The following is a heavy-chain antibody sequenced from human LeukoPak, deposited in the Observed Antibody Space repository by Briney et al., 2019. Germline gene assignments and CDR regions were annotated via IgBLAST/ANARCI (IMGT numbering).Heavy chain of an antibody. Sequence: GGSLRLSCAGSGFTFSSYGMHWVRQAPGKGLEWVSYISDSGSNTYYADSVKGRFTISRDNAKNSLYLQLNSLRAEDTAIYYCARGIYDSSGYYYGLDVWGQRTTVTVSS. D-gene: IGHD3-22*01. V-gene: IGHV3-48*04. CDR1: GFTFSSYG. J-gene: IGHJ6*02. CDR2: ISDSGSNT. CDR3: ARGIYDSSGYYYGLDV.